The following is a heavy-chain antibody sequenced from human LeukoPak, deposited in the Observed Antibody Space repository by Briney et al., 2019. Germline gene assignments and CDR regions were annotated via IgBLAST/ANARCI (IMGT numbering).Heavy chain of an antibody. D-gene: IGHD3-10*01. J-gene: IGHJ6*02. CDR1: GFTFDDYG. V-gene: IGHV3-20*01. CDR2: INWNGGST. CDR3: ARHGSGSYFGARTVYYYYGMDV. Sequence: GGSLRLSCAASGFTFDDYGMSWVRQAPGKGLEWVSGINWNGGSTGYADSVKGRFTISRDNAKNSLYLQMNSLRAEDTALYHCARHGSGSYFGARTVYYYYGMDVWGQGTTVTVSS.